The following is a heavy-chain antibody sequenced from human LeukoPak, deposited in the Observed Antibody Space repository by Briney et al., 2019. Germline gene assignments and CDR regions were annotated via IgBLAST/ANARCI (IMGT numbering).Heavy chain of an antibody. CDR1: GFTASTDF. V-gene: IGHV3-53*01. J-gene: IGHJ4*02. CDR2: IQSGDRT. Sequence: GGSLRLSCAASGFTASTDFMKWVRQAPGKGLEWVSMIQSGDRTYYAASVEGRFTISRDTSKNTLYLQMNSLRAEDTAVYYCANRGFWGQGTLVTVSS. D-gene: IGHD3-22*01. CDR3: ANRGF.